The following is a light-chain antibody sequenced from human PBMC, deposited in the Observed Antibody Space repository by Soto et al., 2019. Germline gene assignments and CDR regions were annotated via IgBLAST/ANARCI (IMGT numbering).Light chain of an antibody. Sequence: QSALTQPASVSGSPGQSITISCTGTSNNVGNYNRVSWYQQYPGKAPKLIIYEVTEQPSGVPDRFSGSKSGNTASLTISGLQSEDEADYYCCSSAGITTYVFGGGTKLTVL. CDR1: SNNVGNYNR. CDR2: EVT. J-gene: IGLJ2*01. V-gene: IGLV2-23*02. CDR3: CSSAGITTYV.